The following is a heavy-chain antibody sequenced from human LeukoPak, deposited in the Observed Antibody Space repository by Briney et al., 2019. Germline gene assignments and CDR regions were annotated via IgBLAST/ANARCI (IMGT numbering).Heavy chain of an antibody. V-gene: IGHV4-39*07. J-gene: IGHJ2*01. CDR2: IYYSGST. CDR1: GVSISSSNSY. Sequence: PSETLSLTCTVSGVSISSSNSYRGWIRQPPGKGLEWIGSIYYSGSTYYNPSLKSRVTISVDTSKNQFSLKLSSVTAADTAVYYCARGLMNYDILTGYSTGSFDLWGRGTLVTVSS. CDR3: ARGLMNYDILTGYSTGSFDL. D-gene: IGHD3-9*01.